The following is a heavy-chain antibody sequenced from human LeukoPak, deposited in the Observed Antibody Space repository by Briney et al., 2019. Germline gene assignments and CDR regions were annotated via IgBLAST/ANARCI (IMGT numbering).Heavy chain of an antibody. J-gene: IGHJ3*02. V-gene: IGHV4-59*01. CDR2: IYNSGST. Sequence: SETLSLTCTVSGGSISTNYWSWIRQPPGKGLEWIGHIYNSGSTNYSPSLQSRVNIALDTSKNQFSLKLSSVTAADTAVYYCARCRSYDSSGYCDAVDIWGRGTMVTVSS. D-gene: IGHD3-22*01. CDR1: GGSISTNY. CDR3: ARCRSYDSSGYCDAVDI.